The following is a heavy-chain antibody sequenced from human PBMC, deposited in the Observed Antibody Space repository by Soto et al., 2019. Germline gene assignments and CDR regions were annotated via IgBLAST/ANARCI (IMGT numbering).Heavy chain of an antibody. CDR1: GFTFSDNY. Sequence: QVQLVESGGGLVKPGGSLRLSCAASGFTFSDNYMTWIRQAPGRGLEWVAYISDSGNIIYYADSVQGRFTVSRDNAKNPLYLQMNSLSAEDTAVYYCARRTRGAGWFDPWGQGTLVTVSS. D-gene: IGHD6-19*01. J-gene: IGHJ5*02. CDR2: ISDSGNII. V-gene: IGHV3-11*01. CDR3: ARRTRGAGWFDP.